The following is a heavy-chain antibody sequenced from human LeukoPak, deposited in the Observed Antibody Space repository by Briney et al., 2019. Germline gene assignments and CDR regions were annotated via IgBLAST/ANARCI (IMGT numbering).Heavy chain of an antibody. V-gene: IGHV1-46*01. D-gene: IGHD6-19*01. J-gene: IGHJ4*02. CDR2: INLSGGST. CDR1: GYTFTSYY. Sequence: ASVKVSCKASGYTFTSYYMHWVRQAPGQGLEWMGIINLSGGSTSYAQEFQGRVTITRDTSANTAYMELSSLRSEDMAVYYCARAVKYRSGPLTDLLPYYFDYWGQGTLVTVSS. CDR3: ARAVKYRSGPLTDLLPYYFDY.